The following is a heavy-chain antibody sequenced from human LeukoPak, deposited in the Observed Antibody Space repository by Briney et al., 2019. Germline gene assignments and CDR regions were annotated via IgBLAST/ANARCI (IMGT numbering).Heavy chain of an antibody. CDR2: IDPSDSYT. V-gene: IGHV5-10-1*01. CDR3: ARAGGSGSYFMYYFDY. Sequence: GESLKISCQGSGYSFTSYWINWLRQMPGKGLEWMGRIDPSDSYTSYSPSFQGHVTISADKSISTAYLQWSSVKASDTAMYYCARAGGSGSYFMYYFDYWGQGTLVTVSS. J-gene: IGHJ4*02. D-gene: IGHD3-10*01. CDR1: GYSFTSYW.